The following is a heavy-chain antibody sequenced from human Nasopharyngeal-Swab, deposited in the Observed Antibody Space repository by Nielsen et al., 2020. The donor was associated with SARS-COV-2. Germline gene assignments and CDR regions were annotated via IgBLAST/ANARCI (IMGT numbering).Heavy chain of an antibody. CDR2: ISSSSSYI. CDR1: GFTFSSYS. V-gene: IGHV3-21*01. CDR3: ASERSSRLGEGTFDY. J-gene: IGHJ4*02. D-gene: IGHD3-16*01. Sequence: LKISCAASGFTFSSYSMNWVRQAPGKGLEWVSSISSSSSYIYYADSVKGRFTISRDNAKNSLYPQMNSLRAEDTAVYYCASERSSRLGEGTFDYWGQGTLVTVSS.